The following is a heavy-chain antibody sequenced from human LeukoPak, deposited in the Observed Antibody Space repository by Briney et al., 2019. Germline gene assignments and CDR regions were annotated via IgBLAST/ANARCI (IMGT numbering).Heavy chain of an antibody. V-gene: IGHV4-4*07. Sequence: SETLSLTCTVSGGSFSTYYWSWIRQPTGKGLWWIGRIYTSGSTNYNPSLKSRVTMSVDTSKNQFSLNLSSVTAADTAVYYCARFSSIAAAFDYWGQGTLVTVSS. D-gene: IGHD6-6*01. J-gene: IGHJ4*02. CDR2: IYTSGST. CDR3: ARFSSIAAAFDY. CDR1: GGSFSTYY.